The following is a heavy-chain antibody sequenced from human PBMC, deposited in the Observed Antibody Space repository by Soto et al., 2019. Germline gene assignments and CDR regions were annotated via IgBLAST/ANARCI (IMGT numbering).Heavy chain of an antibody. J-gene: IGHJ5*02. V-gene: IGHV3-23*01. Sequence: GGSLRLSCAASGFTCSSYAMSWVRQAPGKGLEWVSAISGSGGSTYYADSVKGRFTISRDNSKNTLYLQMNSLRAEDTAVYYCAKDRTVATISLFDPWGQGTLVTVSS. CDR2: ISGSGGST. D-gene: IGHD5-12*01. CDR3: AKDRTVATISLFDP. CDR1: GFTCSSYA.